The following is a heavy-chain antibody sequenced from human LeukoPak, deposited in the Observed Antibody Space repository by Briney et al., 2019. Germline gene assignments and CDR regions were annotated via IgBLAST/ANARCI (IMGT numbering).Heavy chain of an antibody. CDR3: ARSPYYYYYYMDV. V-gene: IGHV4-39*02. J-gene: IGHJ6*03. CDR1: GGSISSSNYY. Sequence: SETLSLTCTVSGGSISSSNYYWGWIRQPPGKGLEWIGSIYYSGNTYYNPSLKSRATISVDTSKNHFSLKLSSVTAADTAVYYCARSPYYYYYYMDVWGKGTTVTVSS. CDR2: IYYSGNT.